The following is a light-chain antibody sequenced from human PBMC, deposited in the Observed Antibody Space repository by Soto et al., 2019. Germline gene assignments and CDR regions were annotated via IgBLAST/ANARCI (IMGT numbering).Light chain of an antibody. CDR3: QQYYSTPWT. J-gene: IGKJ1*01. V-gene: IGKV4-1*01. Sequence: SLAVSLFASATINCKSSQSVLYSSNNKNYLAWYQQKPGQPPKLLIYWASTRESGVPDRFSGSGSGTDFTLTISSLQAEDVAGYYCQQYYSTPWTFGQGTKVDIK. CDR1: QSVLYSSNNKNY. CDR2: WAS.